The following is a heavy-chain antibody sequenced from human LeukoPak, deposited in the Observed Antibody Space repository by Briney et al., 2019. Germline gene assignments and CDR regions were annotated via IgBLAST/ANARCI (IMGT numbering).Heavy chain of an antibody. V-gene: IGHV3-53*01. D-gene: IGHD6-19*01. Sequence: GGSLRLSPAAPGFIVSTNYMIWVRQALGKGLECGSDIYIVGGTYYADSVRGRFTISRDNSKNMLYLRMKSLRAEDTAVYYCARDTPAGDFEYWGQGTLVTVSS. J-gene: IGHJ4*02. CDR2: IYIVGGT. CDR3: ARDTPAGDFEY. CDR1: GFIVSTNY.